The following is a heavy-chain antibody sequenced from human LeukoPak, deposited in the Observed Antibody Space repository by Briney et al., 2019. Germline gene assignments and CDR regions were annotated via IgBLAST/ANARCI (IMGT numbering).Heavy chain of an antibody. CDR3: ARGGRHYDSSPFDY. J-gene: IGHJ4*02. CDR1: GYSISSGYC. Sequence: SETLSLTCTVSGYSISSGYCWGWIRQPPGKGLEWIGYIYYSGRTNYNPSLKSRVTISIDTSKNQFSLKLSSVTAADTAVYYCARGGRHYDSSPFDYWGQGTLVTVSS. CDR2: IYYSGRT. V-gene: IGHV4-61*01. D-gene: IGHD3-22*01.